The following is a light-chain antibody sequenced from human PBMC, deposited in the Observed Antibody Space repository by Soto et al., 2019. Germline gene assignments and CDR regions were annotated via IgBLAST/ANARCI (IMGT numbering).Light chain of an antibody. Sequence: EVVMTQSPATLSVSPGERATLSCRASHTVHTNLAWYPQKPGLRPRLLIYGATTRATDVPARFVGSGSGTEFTLTINSLQSEDFAVYYCQQYSHWPPFTFGPGTKV. CDR3: QQYSHWPPFT. J-gene: IGKJ3*01. CDR1: HTVHTN. V-gene: IGKV3-15*01. CDR2: GAT.